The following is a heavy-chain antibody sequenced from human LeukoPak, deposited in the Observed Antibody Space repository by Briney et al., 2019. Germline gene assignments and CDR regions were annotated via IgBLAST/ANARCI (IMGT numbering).Heavy chain of an antibody. D-gene: IGHD2-2*01. V-gene: IGHV3-11*01. CDR2: ISSSGSTI. CDR1: D. CDR3: ARVGIVVVPAAMAYYYYYMDV. J-gene: IGHJ6*03. Sequence: GGSLRLSCAASDMTWIRQAPGKGLERVSYISSSGSTIYYADSVKGRFTISRDNAKNSLYLQMNSLRAEDTAVYYCARVGIVVVPAAMAYYYYYMDVWGKGTTVTVSS.